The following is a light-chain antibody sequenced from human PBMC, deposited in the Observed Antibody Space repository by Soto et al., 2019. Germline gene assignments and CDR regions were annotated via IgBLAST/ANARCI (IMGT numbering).Light chain of an antibody. Sequence: EIVLTQSPGNLSLSPGERATLSCRASQSVTSSYLAWYQRKPGQAPRLLIFAASTRATGIPDRFSGSGSGTDFTLTISRLEPEDFALYYCQQYGSTPPTFGQGTKVEIK. V-gene: IGKV3-20*01. CDR2: AAS. CDR3: QQYGSTPPT. CDR1: QSVTSSY. J-gene: IGKJ2*01.